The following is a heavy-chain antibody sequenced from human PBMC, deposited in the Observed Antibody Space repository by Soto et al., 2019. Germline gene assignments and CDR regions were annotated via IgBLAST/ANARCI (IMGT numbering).Heavy chain of an antibody. CDR2: ISSSSSTI. V-gene: IGHV3-48*01. J-gene: IGHJ1*01. D-gene: IGHD6-13*01. Sequence: EVQLVESGGGLVQPGGSLRLSCAASGFTFSSYSMNWVRQAPGKGLEWVSYISSSSSTIYYADSVKGRFTISRANAKNSPYLQMNSLRAEDTAVYYCARDLGSSWYPEYFQHWGQGTLVTVSS. CDR1: GFTFSSYS. CDR3: ARDLGSSWYPEYFQH.